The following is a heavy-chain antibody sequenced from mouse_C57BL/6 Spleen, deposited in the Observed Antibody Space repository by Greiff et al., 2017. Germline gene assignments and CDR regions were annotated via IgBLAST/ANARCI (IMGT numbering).Heavy chain of an antibody. Sequence: VKLMESDAELVKPGASVKISCKVSGYTFTDHTLHWMKQRPEQGLEWVGYLYPRDGSTKYNEKSKGEAPLTADKSSSTAYMQLNSLTSEDSAVYFCARTGDWYFDVWGTGTTVTVSS. CDR3: ARTGDWYFDV. J-gene: IGHJ1*03. V-gene: IGHV1-78*01. CDR1: GYTFTDHT. D-gene: IGHD4-1*01. CDR2: LYPRDGST.